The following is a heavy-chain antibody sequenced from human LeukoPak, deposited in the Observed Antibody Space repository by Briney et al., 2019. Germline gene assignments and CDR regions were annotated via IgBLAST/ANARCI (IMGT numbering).Heavy chain of an antibody. CDR3: ARAGGRGSSFT. Sequence: GRSLRLSCAASGFTFSSYAMHWVRQAPGKGLEWVAVISYDGSNKYYADSVKGRFTISRDNAKNTLYLQMNSLRAEDTAVYYCARAGGRGSSFTWGQGTLVTVSS. V-gene: IGHV3-30-3*01. CDR1: GFTFSSYA. CDR2: ISYDGSNK. J-gene: IGHJ4*02. D-gene: IGHD6-13*01.